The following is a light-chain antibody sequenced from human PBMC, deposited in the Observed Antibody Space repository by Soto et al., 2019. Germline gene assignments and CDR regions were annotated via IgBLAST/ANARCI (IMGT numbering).Light chain of an antibody. CDR3: QQYNDWPRT. V-gene: IGKV3-15*01. CDR2: GAS. J-gene: IGKJ1*01. Sequence: ESVLTQSPGTLSLSPGERATLSCRASQSISSNLAWYQQKPGQAPRLLIYGASTRATGSPDRFSASGSATEFTLTISSLLSEDFAVYYCQQYNDWPRTFGQGTKVDIK. CDR1: QSISSN.